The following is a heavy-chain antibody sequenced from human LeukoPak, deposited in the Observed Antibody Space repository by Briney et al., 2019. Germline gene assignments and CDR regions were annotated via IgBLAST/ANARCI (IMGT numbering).Heavy chain of an antibody. CDR2: IKQDGSEK. D-gene: IGHD1-26*01. CDR3: ARGSGSPNAFDI. CDR1: GFTFSSYW. J-gene: IGHJ3*02. V-gene: IGHV3-7*01. Sequence: GESLKISCAASGFTFSSYWMSWVRQAPGKGLEWVANIKQDGSEKYYVDSVKGRFTISRDNAKNSLYLQMNSLRAEDTAVYYCARGSGSPNAFDIWGQGTMVTVSS.